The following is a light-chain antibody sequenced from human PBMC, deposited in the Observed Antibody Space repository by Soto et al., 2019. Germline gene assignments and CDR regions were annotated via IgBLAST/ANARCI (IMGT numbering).Light chain of an antibody. J-gene: IGLJ2*01. Sequence: QSVLTQPASVSGSPGQSITISCTGTSGDIGSYNRVSWYQQHPGKAPKLIIYEVTDRPSGVSNRFSGSKSGNTASLTISGLQAEDEAEYYCAAWHDSLSGVIFGGGTKLTVL. CDR2: EVT. CDR1: SGDIGSYNR. CDR3: AAWHDSLSGVI. V-gene: IGLV2-14*01.